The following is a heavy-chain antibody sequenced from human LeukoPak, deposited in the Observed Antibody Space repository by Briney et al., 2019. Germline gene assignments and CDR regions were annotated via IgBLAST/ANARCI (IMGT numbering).Heavy chain of an antibody. CDR3: ARVPPVGAMLFDP. CDR2: IIPIFGTA. V-gene: IGHV1-69*13. CDR1: GYTFTNYY. J-gene: IGHJ5*02. Sequence: SVKVSCKASGYTFTNYYMHWVRQAPGQGLEWMGGIIPIFGTANYAQKFQGRVTITADESTSTAYMELSSLRSEDTAVYYCARVPPVGAMLFDPWGQGTLVTVSS. D-gene: IGHD1-26*01.